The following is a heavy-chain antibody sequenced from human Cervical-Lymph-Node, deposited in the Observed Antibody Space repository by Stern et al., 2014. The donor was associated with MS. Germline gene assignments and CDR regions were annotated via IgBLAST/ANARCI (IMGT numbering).Heavy chain of an antibody. Sequence: QVQLQESGPGLVKPSQTLSLTCTVSGGSISSGGYYWSWIRQHPGKGLEXMCDIYYGGSTYYNPSLKSRVTISVETSKNQFSLKLSSVTAADTAVYYCAAELGGSYYFDYWGQGTLVTVSS. J-gene: IGHJ4*02. V-gene: IGHV4-31*03. D-gene: IGHD1-26*01. CDR3: AAELGGSYYFDY. CDR1: GGSISSGGYY. CDR2: IYYGGST.